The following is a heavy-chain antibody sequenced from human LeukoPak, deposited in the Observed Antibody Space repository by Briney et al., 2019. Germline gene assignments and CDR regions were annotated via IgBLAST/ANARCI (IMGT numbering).Heavy chain of an antibody. CDR2: INPNSGGT. V-gene: IGHV1-2*02. J-gene: IGHJ6*03. D-gene: IGHD6-6*01. CDR3: ARDFRVAARPPNYYYYMDV. CDR1: GYTFTGYY. Sequence: ASVKVSCKASGYTFTGYYMHWVRQAPGQGLEWMGWINPNSGGTNYAQKFQGRVTMTRDTSISTAYMELSRLRSDDTAVYYCARDFRVAARPPNYYYYMDVWGKGTTVTVSS.